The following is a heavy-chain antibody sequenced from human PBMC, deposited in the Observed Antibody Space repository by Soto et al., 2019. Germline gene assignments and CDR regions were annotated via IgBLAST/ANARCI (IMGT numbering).Heavy chain of an antibody. Sequence: GGSLRLSCAASGFTFSSYGMHWVRQAPGKGLEWVAVIWYDGSNKYYADSVKGRFTISRDNSKNTLYLQMNSLRAEDTAVYYCARAGRVYCTNGVSSHFDYRGQGTLVTVSS. J-gene: IGHJ4*02. CDR1: GFTFSSYG. V-gene: IGHV3-33*01. D-gene: IGHD2-8*01. CDR2: IWYDGSNK. CDR3: ARAGRVYCTNGVSSHFDY.